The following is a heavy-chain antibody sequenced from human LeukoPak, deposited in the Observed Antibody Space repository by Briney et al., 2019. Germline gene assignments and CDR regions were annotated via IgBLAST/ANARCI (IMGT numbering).Heavy chain of an antibody. CDR1: GYTFTSYY. CDR2: INPSGGST. Sequence: ASVKVSCKASGYTFTSYYMHWVRQAPGQGLEWMGIINPSGGSTSYAQKFQGRVTMTRDTSTSTVYMELSSLRSEDTAVYYCARGLFHDYVWGSYRSHFDYWGQGTLVTVSS. CDR3: ARGLFHDYVWGSYRSHFDY. D-gene: IGHD3-16*02. V-gene: IGHV1-46*03. J-gene: IGHJ4*02.